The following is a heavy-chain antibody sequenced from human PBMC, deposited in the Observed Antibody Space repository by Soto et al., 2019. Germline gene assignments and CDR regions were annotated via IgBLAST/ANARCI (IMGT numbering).Heavy chain of an antibody. CDR1: GFTFNTYW. J-gene: IGHJ6*02. CDR2: ISSDGRSI. Sequence: EVQLVESGGGLVQPGGSLRLSCAASGFTFNTYWMHWVRQAPGKGLVWVSRISSDGRSITYADSVKGRFTISRDNANNSLYLQMNSLRAEDTAVYYCARDLTSVVVVTATRGDAMDVWGQGTTVTVSS. D-gene: IGHD2-15*01. V-gene: IGHV3-74*01. CDR3: ARDLTSVVVVTATRGDAMDV.